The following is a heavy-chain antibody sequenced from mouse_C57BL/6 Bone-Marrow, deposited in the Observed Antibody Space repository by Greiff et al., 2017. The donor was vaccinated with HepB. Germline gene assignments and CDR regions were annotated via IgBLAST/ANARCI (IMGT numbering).Heavy chain of an antibody. CDR2: IHPNSGST. CDR3: ARSANYGSSYWYFDV. CDR1: GYTFTSYW. V-gene: IGHV1-64*01. J-gene: IGHJ1*03. Sequence: VQLQQPGAELVKPGASVKLSCKASGYTFTSYWMHWVKQRPGQGLEWIGMIHPNSGSTNYNEKFKSKATLTADKSSSTAYMQLSSLTSEDSAVYYCARSANYGSSYWYFDVWGTGTTVTVSS. D-gene: IGHD1-1*01.